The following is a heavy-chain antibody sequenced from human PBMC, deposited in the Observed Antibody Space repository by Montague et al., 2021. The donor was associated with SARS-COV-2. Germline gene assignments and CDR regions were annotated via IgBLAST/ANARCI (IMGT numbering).Heavy chain of an antibody. J-gene: IGHJ5*02. D-gene: IGHD6-13*01. V-gene: IGHV4-59*12. Sequence: SETLSLTCSVSGHSISSYYWSWIRQSPGKGLEWIGHTYHSGGTIYNSSLNRRVTISLDTSKNQFSLTLTTVTAADTALYYCARGYSSSYYGARWFDPWGQGTLVTVSS. CDR2: TYHSGGT. CDR1: GHSISSYY. CDR3: ARGYSSSYYGARWFDP.